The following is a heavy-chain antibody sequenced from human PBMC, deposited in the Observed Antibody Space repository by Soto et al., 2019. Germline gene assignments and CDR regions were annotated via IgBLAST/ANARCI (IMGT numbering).Heavy chain of an antibody. V-gene: IGHV3-20*01. J-gene: IGHJ4*02. D-gene: IGHD6-19*01. CDR1: GFTFNNYG. Sequence: EVQLVESGGGVIRPGGSLRLSCSASGFTFNNYGMGWVRQAPGKGLEWVSGINWNGGSTGYADSVKGRFTISRDNAQNSLYLQMNSLRAEDTALYHCATGYSSGRFDYWGRGTLVTVSS. CDR2: INWNGGST. CDR3: ATGYSSGRFDY.